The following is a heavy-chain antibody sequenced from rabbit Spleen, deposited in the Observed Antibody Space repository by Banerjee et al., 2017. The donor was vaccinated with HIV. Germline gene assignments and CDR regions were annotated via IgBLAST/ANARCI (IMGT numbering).Heavy chain of an antibody. CDR1: GVPFSSSSY. CDR2: IDTSSRGFH. Sequence: QSLEESGGDLAKPGASLTLTCTASGVPFSSSSYMCSRRQAPGKGLGWIACIDTSSRGFHYFVSWGKGRFTISKTSSTTVTLQITPLKAAGTATFFFSRDFCCNFSSYGIDLWGPGTLVTVS. CDR3: SRDFCCNFSSYGIDL. J-gene: IGHJ6*01. D-gene: IGHD3-3*01. V-gene: IGHV1S40*01.